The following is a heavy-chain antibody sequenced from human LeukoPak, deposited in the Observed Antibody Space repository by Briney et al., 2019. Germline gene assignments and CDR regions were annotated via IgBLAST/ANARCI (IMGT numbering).Heavy chain of an antibody. CDR1: GFTFSSYW. Sequence: PGGSLRLSCAASGFTFSSYWMHWVRQAPGKGLVWVSRIHSDGSTTTYADSVKGRFTISRDNTKNTLYLQMNSLRAADTAVYYCARDKGTSYLSSFDYWGQGTLVTVSS. CDR2: IHSDGSTT. CDR3: ARDKGTSYLSSFDY. D-gene: IGHD6-6*01. J-gene: IGHJ4*02. V-gene: IGHV3-74*01.